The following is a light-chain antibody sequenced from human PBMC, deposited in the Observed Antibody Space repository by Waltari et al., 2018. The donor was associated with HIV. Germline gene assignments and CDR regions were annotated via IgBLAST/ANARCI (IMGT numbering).Light chain of an antibody. CDR2: GAS. V-gene: IGKV3-15*01. CDR1: QSVSSS. CDR3: QQYDKWPTSWT. J-gene: IGKJ1*01. Sequence: EMVMTQSPVTLSASLGERATLSCRASQSVSSSLAWYQQKSGQAPRLLIYGASTRATAIPARFSGSRSGTEFTLNISSLQSEDSAVYYCQQYDKWPTSWTFGQGTKVEIK.